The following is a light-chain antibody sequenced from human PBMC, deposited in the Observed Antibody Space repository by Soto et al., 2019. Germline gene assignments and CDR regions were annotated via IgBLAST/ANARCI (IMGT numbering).Light chain of an antibody. J-gene: IGLJ1*01. CDR3: SSYTSSSTYG. CDR1: SSDVGGYNY. CDR2: DVS. V-gene: IGLV2-14*01. Sequence: QAVLAHPASVSASPGQSITISCTGTSSDVGGYNYVSWYQQHPGKAPKLMIYDVSDRPSGVSNRFSGSKSGNTASLTISGLQAEDEADYYWSSYTSSSTYGFGTGTKVT.